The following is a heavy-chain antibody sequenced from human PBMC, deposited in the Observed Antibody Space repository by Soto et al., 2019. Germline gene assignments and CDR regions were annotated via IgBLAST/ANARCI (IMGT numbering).Heavy chain of an antibody. J-gene: IGHJ4*02. CDR2: IYNSGST. Sequence: QVQLQESGPGLVEPSQTLSLTCTVSGGSVSSGGYFWSWIRQPPGEGLEWIGHIYNSGSTYSNPSLRSRVTISVDTSKSQFSLKLSSVTAADTAVYYCARGPSADKIDFWGQGTLVTVSS. V-gene: IGHV4-30-4*01. CDR1: GGSVSSGGYF. D-gene: IGHD3-3*01. CDR3: ARGPSADKIDF.